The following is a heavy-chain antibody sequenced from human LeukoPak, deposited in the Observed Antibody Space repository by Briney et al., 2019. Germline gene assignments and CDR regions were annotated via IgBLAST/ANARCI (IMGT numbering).Heavy chain of an antibody. CDR2: IYSGGST. CDR3: ARESPRYYYGMDV. CDR1: GFTVSSNY. J-gene: IGHJ6*02. Sequence: GGSLRLSCAASGFTVSSNYMSWVRQAPGKGLEWVSVIYSGGSTYYADSVKGRFTISRDNSKNTLYLQMNSLRAEDTAVYYCARESPRYYYGMDVWGQGTTLTVSS. V-gene: IGHV3-53*01.